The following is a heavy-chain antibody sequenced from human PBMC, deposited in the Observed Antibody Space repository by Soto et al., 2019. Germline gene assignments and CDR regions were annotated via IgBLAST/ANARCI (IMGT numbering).Heavy chain of an antibody. Sequence: PGGSLRLSCAASGFTFSDYYMSWIRQAPGKGLEWVSYIASSSTYTSYADSVKGRFTISRDNAKNSLYLQMNSLRADDTAVYYCARDGSRYCSSSSCRSGYYYYGLDVWGQGTTVTVSS. CDR1: GFTFSDYY. V-gene: IGHV3-11*06. CDR3: ARDGSRYCSSSSCRSGYYYYGLDV. D-gene: IGHD2-2*01. J-gene: IGHJ6*02. CDR2: IASSSTYT.